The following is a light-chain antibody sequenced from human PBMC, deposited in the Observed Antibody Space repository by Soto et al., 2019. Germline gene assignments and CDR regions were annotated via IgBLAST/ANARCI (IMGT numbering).Light chain of an antibody. V-gene: IGKV3-20*01. CDR2: GAS. CDR1: QSVSSIS. Sequence: EIVLTQSPGTLSLSPGERATLSCRASQSVSSISLAWYQQKPGQAPRLLIYGASTRAVGIPYRFSGGGSGTDFTLTISRLEPEDFAVYYCQQYGSSSYTFGQGTKLEIK. CDR3: QQYGSSSYT. J-gene: IGKJ2*01.